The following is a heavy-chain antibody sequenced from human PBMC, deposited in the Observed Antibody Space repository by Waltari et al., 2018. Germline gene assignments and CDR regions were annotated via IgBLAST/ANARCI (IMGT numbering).Heavy chain of an antibody. Sequence: QVQLQESDQGLVKPSGTLSLTCAVSGDSISGNYWWSWVRQSPAKGLEWIGQVHHSGKTHTNPALQRRVASSVDKPKNQFSLNLNSVTAADTAIYYCAGDRAIGLFFDYWGRGALVTVSS. D-gene: IGHD2-2*01. CDR1: GDSISGNYW. V-gene: IGHV4-4*02. CDR3: AGDRAIGLFFDY. J-gene: IGHJ4*02. CDR2: VHHSGKT.